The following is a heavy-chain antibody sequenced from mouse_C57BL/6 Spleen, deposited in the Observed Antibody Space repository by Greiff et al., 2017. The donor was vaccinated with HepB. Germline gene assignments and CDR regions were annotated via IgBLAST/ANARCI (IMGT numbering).Heavy chain of an antibody. Sequence: QVQLQQSGPGLVQPSQRLSITCTVSGFSLTSYGVHWVRQSPGKGLEWLGVIWSGGSTDYNAAFISRLSISKDNSKSQVFFKMNSLQADDTALYYCASYYYGSSPAWFAYWGQGTLVTVSA. CDR1: GFSLTSYG. D-gene: IGHD1-1*01. CDR3: ASYYYGSSPAWFAY. CDR2: IWSGGST. J-gene: IGHJ3*01. V-gene: IGHV2-2*01.